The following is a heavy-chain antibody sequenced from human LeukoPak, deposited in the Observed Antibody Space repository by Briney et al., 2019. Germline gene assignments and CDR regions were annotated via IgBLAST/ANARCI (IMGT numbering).Heavy chain of an antibody. Sequence: ASVKVSCKASGYTFTSYYMHWVRQAPGQGLEWMGIINPSGGGTSYAQKFQGRVTMTRDTSTSTDYMELRSLTSEDTAVYYCARGNGSRWPHYHYMDVWGKGTTVIVSS. CDR3: ARGNGSRWPHYHYMDV. D-gene: IGHD6-13*01. J-gene: IGHJ6*03. CDR2: INPSGGGT. CDR1: GYTFTSYY. V-gene: IGHV1-46*01.